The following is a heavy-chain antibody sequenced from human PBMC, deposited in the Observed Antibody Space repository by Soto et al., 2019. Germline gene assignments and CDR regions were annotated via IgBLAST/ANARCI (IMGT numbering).Heavy chain of an antibody. D-gene: IGHD3-3*01. J-gene: IGHJ6*01. Sequence: QVQLVEYGGGVVQPGRSLRLSCAASGFTFSSYAMHWVRNAPGKGLEWVAVISYDGSNKYYADSVKGRFTISRDNFKNSLYLQMNSLRAEDTAVYYCARDEIRFSWAYGMDVW. CDR3: ARDEIRFSWAYGMDV. V-gene: IGHV3-30-3*01. CDR1: GFTFSSYA. CDR2: ISYDGSNK.